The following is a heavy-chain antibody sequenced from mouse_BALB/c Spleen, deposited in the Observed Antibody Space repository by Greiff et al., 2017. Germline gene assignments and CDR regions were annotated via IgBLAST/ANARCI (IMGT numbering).Heavy chain of an antibody. J-gene: IGHJ4*01. D-gene: IGHD2-3*01. CDR3: ARDDGYYYAMDY. V-gene: IGHV3-5*02. CDR2: IYYSGTI. Sequence: EVKLVESGPGLVKPSQTVSLTCTVTGISITTGNYRWSWIRQFPGNKLEWIGYIYYSGTITYNPSLTSRTTITRDTSKNQFFLEMNSLTAEDTATYYCARDDGYYYAMDYWGQGTSVTVSS. CDR1: GISITTGNYR.